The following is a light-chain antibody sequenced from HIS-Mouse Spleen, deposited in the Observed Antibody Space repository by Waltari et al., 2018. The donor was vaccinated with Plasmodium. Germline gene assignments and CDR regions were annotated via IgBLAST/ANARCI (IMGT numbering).Light chain of an antibody. J-gene: IGLJ3*02. CDR3: YSTDSSGNHRV. Sequence: SSQLPQPPSVSVSPGQTARITCSGDALPKKYAYWYQQKSGQAPVLVSYKDSKRPSGIPERFSGSSSGTMATLTISGAQVEDEADYYCYSTDSSGNHRVFGGGTKLTVL. V-gene: IGLV3-10*01. CDR2: KDS. CDR1: ALPKKY.